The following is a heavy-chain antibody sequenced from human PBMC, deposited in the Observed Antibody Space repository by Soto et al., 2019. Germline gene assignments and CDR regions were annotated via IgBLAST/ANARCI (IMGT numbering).Heavy chain of an antibody. CDR3: ASSCDGYNLRAFDI. J-gene: IGHJ3*02. CDR2: IIPIFGTA. CDR1: GGTFNNYP. V-gene: IGHV1-69*13. Sequence: GASVKVSCKASGGTFNNYPISWVRQAPGQGLEWMGGIIPIFGTANYAQKFQGRVTITADESTSTAYMELSSLRSEDTAVYYCASSCDGYNLRAFDIWGQGTMVTVSS. D-gene: IGHD5-12*01.